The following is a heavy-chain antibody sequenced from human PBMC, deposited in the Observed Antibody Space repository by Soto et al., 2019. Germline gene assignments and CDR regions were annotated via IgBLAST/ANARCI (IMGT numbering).Heavy chain of an antibody. CDR3: AKDNPLGY. CDR1: GFTFDDYA. CDR2: ISWNSGSI. V-gene: IGHV3-9*01. Sequence: EVQLVESGGGLVQPGRSLRLSCAASGFTFDDYAMHWVRQAPGKGLEWVSGISWNSGSIGYADSVKSRFTISRDNAKNSLYLQMNSLRAEDTALYYCAKDNPLGYWGQGTLVTVSS. J-gene: IGHJ4*02.